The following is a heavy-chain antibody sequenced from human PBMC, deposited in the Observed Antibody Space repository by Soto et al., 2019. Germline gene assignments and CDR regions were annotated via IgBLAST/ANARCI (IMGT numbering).Heavy chain of an antibody. CDR1: GGTFSSYA. D-gene: IGHD3-16*01. CDR3: ATYPRGGGYYYGMDV. J-gene: IGHJ6*02. V-gene: IGHV1-69*12. Sequence: QVQLVQSGAEVKKPGSSVKVSCKASGGTFSSYAISWVRQAPGQGLEWMGGIIPIFGTANYAQKFQGRVTITADESXXTAYMELSSLRSEDTAVYYCATYPRGGGYYYGMDVWGQGTTVTVSS. CDR2: IIPIFGTA.